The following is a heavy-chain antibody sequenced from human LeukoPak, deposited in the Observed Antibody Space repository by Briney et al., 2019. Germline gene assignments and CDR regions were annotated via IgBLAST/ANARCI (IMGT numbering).Heavy chain of an antibody. D-gene: IGHD3-3*01. CDR1: GFTFRGSW. J-gene: IGHJ4*02. CDR3: ATVGYDFWSGYYFES. V-gene: IGHV3-7*01. CDR2: INQDGSEQ. Sequence: PGGSLRLSCVGSGFTFRGSWMTWVRQAPGKGLEWVANINQDGSEQYYVDSVLGRFIISRDNAKSTLYLQSNSLRAEDTATYHCATVGYDFWSGYYFESWGQGTPVTVSS.